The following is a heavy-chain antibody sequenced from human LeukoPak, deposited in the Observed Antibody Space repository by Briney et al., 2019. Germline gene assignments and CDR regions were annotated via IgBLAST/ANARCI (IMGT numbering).Heavy chain of an antibody. D-gene: IGHD5-18*01. CDR2: SSAYNGNT. CDR3: VRDLGVDTSMIFFDF. CDR1: GYTFTSFG. Sequence: ASVKVSCKASGYTFTSFGISWVRQAPGQGLEWMGWSSAYNGNTNYVQKFQGRVTMTTDTSTSTAYMELRSLRSDDTAVFYCVRDLGVDTSMIFFDFWGQGTLVTVSS. J-gene: IGHJ4*02. V-gene: IGHV1-18*01.